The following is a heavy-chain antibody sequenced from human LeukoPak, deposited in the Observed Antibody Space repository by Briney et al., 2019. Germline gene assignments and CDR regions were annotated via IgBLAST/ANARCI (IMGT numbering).Heavy chain of an antibody. V-gene: IGHV1-69*05. CDR1: GGTFSNYV. CDR2: IIPMFGTA. D-gene: IGHD3-10*01. J-gene: IGHJ5*02. CDR3: ARGYYYGSETYWHTNWFDP. Sequence: SVKVSCKASGGTFSNYVIGWVRQAPGQGLEWMGGIIPMFGTANYAQKFQGRVTITTDESTSTGYMEMSSLRSEDTAVYYCARGYYYGSETYWHTNWFDPWGQGTPVTVSS.